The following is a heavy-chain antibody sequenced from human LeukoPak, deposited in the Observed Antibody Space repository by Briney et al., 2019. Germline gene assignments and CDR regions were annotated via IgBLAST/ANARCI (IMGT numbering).Heavy chain of an antibody. J-gene: IGHJ5*02. CDR2: IKHSGST. V-gene: IGHV4-34*01. D-gene: IGHD1-7*01. CDR3: ASKGSGTTGWFDP. CDR1: GGSFSGYY. Sequence: PSETLSLTCAVYGGSFSGYYWSWIRQPPGKGLEWIGEIKHSGSTNYNPSLKSRVTISVDTSKNQFSLKLSSVTAADTAVYYCASKGSGTTGWFDPWGQGTLVTVSS.